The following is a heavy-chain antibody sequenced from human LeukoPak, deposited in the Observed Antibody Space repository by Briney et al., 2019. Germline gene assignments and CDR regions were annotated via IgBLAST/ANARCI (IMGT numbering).Heavy chain of an antibody. V-gene: IGHV1-3*01. J-gene: IGHJ4*02. Sequence: GASVKVSCKASGYTFTSYAMHWVRQAPGQRLEWMGWINAGNGNTKYSRKFQGRVTITRDTSASTAYMELSSLRSEDTAVYYCARDLSSGWYYFDYWGQGTLVTVSS. CDR3: ARDLSSGWYYFDY. CDR1: GYTFTSYA. D-gene: IGHD6-19*01. CDR2: INAGNGNT.